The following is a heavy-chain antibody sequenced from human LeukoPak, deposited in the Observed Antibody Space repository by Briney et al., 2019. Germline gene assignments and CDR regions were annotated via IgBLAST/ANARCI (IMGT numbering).Heavy chain of an antibody. CDR2: ISGSGGST. CDR3: AKDRGVAVAATEDYFDH. Sequence: PGGSLRLSCAASGFTFSNYAMSWVRQAPGKGLERVSAISGSGGSTYYADSVKGRFIISRDNSKDTLYLQLNSLRADDTAVYYCAKDRGVAVAATEDYFDHWGQGTLVTVSS. D-gene: IGHD6-19*01. V-gene: IGHV3-23*01. CDR1: GFTFSNYA. J-gene: IGHJ4*02.